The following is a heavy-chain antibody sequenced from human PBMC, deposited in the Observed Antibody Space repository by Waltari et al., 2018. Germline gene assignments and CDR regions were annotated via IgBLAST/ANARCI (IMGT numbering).Heavy chain of an antibody. CDR1: GFTVSNNY. CDR2: IYSGGTT. J-gene: IGHJ4*02. Sequence: EVQLVESGGGLMQPGGYLSLSWAASGFTVSNNYMSWVRQAQGKGLEWVSVIYSGGTTHYADSVKGRFTISRDNSKNTLYLQMNSLRAEDTAVYYCARGAPRDWGQGTLVTVSS. CDR3: ARGAPRD. V-gene: IGHV3-53*01.